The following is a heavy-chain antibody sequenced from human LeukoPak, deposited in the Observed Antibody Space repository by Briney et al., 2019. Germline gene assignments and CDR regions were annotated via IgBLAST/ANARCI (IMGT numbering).Heavy chain of an antibody. D-gene: IGHD5-12*01. CDR3: APRPDGYKGY. CDR2: ISSSSYI. V-gene: IGHV3-21*01. J-gene: IGHJ4*02. CDR1: GFTFSSYS. Sequence: GGSLRLSCAASGFTFSSYSMNWVRQAPGKGLVWVSSISSSSYIYYADSVKGRFTISRDNAKNSLYLQMNSLRAEDTAVYYCAPRPDGYKGYWGQGTLVTVSS.